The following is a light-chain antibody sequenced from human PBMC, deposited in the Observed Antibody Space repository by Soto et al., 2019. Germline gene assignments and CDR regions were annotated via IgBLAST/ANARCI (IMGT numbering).Light chain of an antibody. CDR3: QQYGSSPSLT. V-gene: IGKV3-20*01. CDR2: GAS. CDR1: QSVSSSY. Sequence: EIVLMQSPGTLSLSPGERATLSCRASQSVSSSYLAWYQQKPGQAPRLLIYGASSRATGIPDRFSGSGSGTDFNLTISRLEPEDFAVYYCQQYGSSPSLTFGGGTKVEIK. J-gene: IGKJ4*02.